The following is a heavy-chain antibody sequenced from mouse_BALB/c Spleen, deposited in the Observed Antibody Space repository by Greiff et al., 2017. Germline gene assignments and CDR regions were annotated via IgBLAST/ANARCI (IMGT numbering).Heavy chain of an antibody. V-gene: IGHV1S29*02. CDR1: GYTFTDYN. D-gene: IGHD3-1*01. CDR3: ARYSSGSYYAMDY. J-gene: IGHJ4*01. Sequence: VQLKQSGPELVKPGASVKISCKASGYTFTDYNMHWVKQSHGKSLEWIGYIYPYNGGTGYNQKFKSKATLTVDNSSSTAYMELRSLTSEDSAVYYCARYSSGSYYAMDYWGQGTSVTVSS. CDR2: IYPYNGGT.